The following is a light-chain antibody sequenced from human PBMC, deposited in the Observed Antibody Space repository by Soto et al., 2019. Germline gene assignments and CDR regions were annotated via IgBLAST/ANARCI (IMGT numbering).Light chain of an antibody. J-gene: IGLJ1*01. CDR1: SSDVGSYSL. Sequence: QSALTQPASVSGSPGQSITISCTGTSSDVGSYSLVSWYQQHPGKAPKLVIYEVSKRPSGVSNRFSGSKSGNTASLTISGLQAEDEGDYYCCSYAGSSTLYVFGSGTKLTVL. V-gene: IGLV2-23*02. CDR3: CSYAGSSTLYV. CDR2: EVS.